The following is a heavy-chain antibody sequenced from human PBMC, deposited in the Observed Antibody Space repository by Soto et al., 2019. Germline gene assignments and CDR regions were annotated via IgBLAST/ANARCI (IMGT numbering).Heavy chain of an antibody. D-gene: IGHD3-22*01. CDR3: AREDYYDSSGYYGY. J-gene: IGHJ4*02. Sequence: DVQLVESGGGLVQPGGSLRLSCAASGFTFSSYWMSWVRQAPGKGLEWVANIKQDGSENYYVDSVRGRFTISRDNAKNSLYLQMNSLRAEDTAVYYCAREDYYDSSGYYGYWGQGTLVTVSS. CDR2: IKQDGSEN. CDR1: GFTFSSYW. V-gene: IGHV3-7*03.